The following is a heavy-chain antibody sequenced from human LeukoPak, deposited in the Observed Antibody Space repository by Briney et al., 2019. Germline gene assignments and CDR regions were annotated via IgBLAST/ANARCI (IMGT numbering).Heavy chain of an antibody. J-gene: IGHJ4*02. CDR3: ARGSQAWIQLWFNFDY. CDR2: IIPILGIA. D-gene: IGHD5-18*01. CDR1: GGTFSSYA. Sequence: GASVKVSCKASGGTFSSYAISWVRQAPGQGLEWMGGIIPILGIANYAQKFQGRVTITADKSTSTAYMELSSLRSEDTAVYYCARGSQAWIQLWFNFDYWGQGTLVTVSS. V-gene: IGHV1-69*10.